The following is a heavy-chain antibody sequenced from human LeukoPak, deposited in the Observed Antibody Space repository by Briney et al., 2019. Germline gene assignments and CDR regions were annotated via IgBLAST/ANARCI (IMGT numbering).Heavy chain of an antibody. CDR3: ARGYYGDYSYYFDY. Sequence: ASVKVSCKASGYTFTSYGISWVRQAPGQGLEWMGWISAYNGNTNYAQKPQGRVTMTTDTSTSTAYMELRSLRSDDTAVYYCARGYYGDYSYYFDYWGQGTLVTVSS. J-gene: IGHJ4*02. V-gene: IGHV1-18*01. CDR2: ISAYNGNT. D-gene: IGHD4-17*01. CDR1: GYTFTSYG.